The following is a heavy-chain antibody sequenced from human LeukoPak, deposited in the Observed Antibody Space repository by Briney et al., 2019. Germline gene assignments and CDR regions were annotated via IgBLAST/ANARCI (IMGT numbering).Heavy chain of an antibody. Sequence: PGGSLRLSCAASGFSFRAYEMNWVRQAPGKGLEWVSYIDISGSTKHYADSLMGRFTISRDNAKNSLYLQMNSLRVEDTAVYYCARYYGGGASDYWGQGTLVTVSS. CDR2: IDISGSTK. CDR3: ARYYGGGASDY. D-gene: IGHD4-23*01. CDR1: GFSFRAYE. V-gene: IGHV3-48*03. J-gene: IGHJ4*02.